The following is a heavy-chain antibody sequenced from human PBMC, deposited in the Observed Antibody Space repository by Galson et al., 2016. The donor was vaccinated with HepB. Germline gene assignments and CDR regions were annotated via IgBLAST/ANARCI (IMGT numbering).Heavy chain of an antibody. CDR1: GFTFSSYG. Sequence: SLRLSCAASGFTFSSYGMHWVRQAPGKGLEWVAGIWYDGSNKYYADSVKGRFTISRDNSQSTLYLQMNSLRAEDTALHYFARGRYDILSLANWGQGTLVTVSS. D-gene: IGHD3-9*01. J-gene: IGHJ4*02. V-gene: IGHV3-33*01. CDR3: ARGRYDILSLAN. CDR2: IWYDGSNK.